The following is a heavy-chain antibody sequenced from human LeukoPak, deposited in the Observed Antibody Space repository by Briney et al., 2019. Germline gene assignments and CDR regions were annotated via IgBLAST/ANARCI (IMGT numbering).Heavy chain of an antibody. CDR1: GVSINRYW. V-gene: IGHV3-74*01. D-gene: IGHD6-19*01. J-gene: IGHJ5*02. Sequence: PAGTLTLTCAVSGVSINRYWMSWVRQAPGKGRMWVSGINTDGGTTKYAASVQGRFTISRDYAKNTLSLQMNSLRDDDTAVYYCARAGASGWYAAGWFDPWGQGTLVTVSS. CDR2: INTDGGTT. CDR3: ARAGASGWYAAGWFDP.